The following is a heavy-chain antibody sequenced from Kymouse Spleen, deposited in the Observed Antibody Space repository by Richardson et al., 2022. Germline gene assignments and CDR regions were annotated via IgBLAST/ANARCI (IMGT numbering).Heavy chain of an antibody. CDR3: TREYSSSWYSYYYYYGMDV. J-gene: IGHJ6*02. D-gene: IGHD6-13*01. CDR1: GFTFSGSA. CDR2: IRSKANSYAT. Sequence: EVQLVESGGGLVQPGGSLKLSCAASGFTFSGSAMHWVRQASGKGLEWVGRIRSKANSYATAYAASVKGRFTISRDDSKNTAYLQMNSLKTEDTAVYYCTREYSSSWYSYYYYYGMDVWGQGTTVTVSS. V-gene: IGHV3-73*02.